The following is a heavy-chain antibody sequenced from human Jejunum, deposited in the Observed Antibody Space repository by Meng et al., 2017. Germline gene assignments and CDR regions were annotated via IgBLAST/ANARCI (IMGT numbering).Heavy chain of an antibody. D-gene: IGHD3-16*01. CDR2: ISNSGGQT. CDR3: LKGGWGSTFDD. V-gene: IGHV3-23*01. Sequence: GESLKISCAASGFDFSSVAMTWVRQAPGKGLEWVAGISNSGGQTYDAGSVKGRFSISRDNSKNTLYLQMNNLRREDMAIYYCLKGGWGSTFDDWGLGTLVTVSS. J-gene: IGHJ4*02. CDR1: GFDFSSVA.